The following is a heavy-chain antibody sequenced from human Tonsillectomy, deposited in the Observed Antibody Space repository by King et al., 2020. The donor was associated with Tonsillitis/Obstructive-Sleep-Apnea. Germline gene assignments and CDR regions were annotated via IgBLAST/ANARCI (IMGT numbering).Heavy chain of an antibody. CDR3: ARDPLETYGSGSFQIDY. V-gene: IGHV3-30*01. CDR2: ISYDGSNK. Sequence: VQLVESGGGVVQPGRSLRLSCAASGFALSNFAVHWVRQAPGKGLELVAVISYDGSNKYYADSVRGRFTISRDNSKNTVFLQMNTVRGEDTAVYYCARDPLETYGSGSFQIDYWGQGTLVTVSS. D-gene: IGHD3-10*01. CDR1: GFALSNFA. J-gene: IGHJ4*02.